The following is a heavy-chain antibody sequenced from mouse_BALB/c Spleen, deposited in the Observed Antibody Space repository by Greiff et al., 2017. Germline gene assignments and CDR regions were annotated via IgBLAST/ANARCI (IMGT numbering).Heavy chain of an antibody. CDR1: GFNIKDTY. CDR3: AKGARATLYAMDY. CDR2: IDPANGNT. Sequence: EVQLQQSGAELVKPGASVKLSCTASGFNIKDTYMHWVKQRPEQGLEWIGRIDPANGNTKYDPKFQGKATITADTSSNTAYLQLSSLTSEDTAVYYCAKGARATLYAMDYWGQGTSVTVSS. V-gene: IGHV14-3*02. J-gene: IGHJ4*01. D-gene: IGHD3-1*01.